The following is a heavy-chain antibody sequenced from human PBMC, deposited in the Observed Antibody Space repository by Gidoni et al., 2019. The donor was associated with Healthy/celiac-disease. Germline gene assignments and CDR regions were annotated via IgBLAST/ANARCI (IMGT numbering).Heavy chain of an antibody. Sequence: QVQLQQWGAGLLKPSETLSLTCAAYGGPISGDYWRWIRQHPGKGLEWIGEINHSGSANYNPSLKSRVTISVDTSKNQFSLKLSSVTAADTAVYYCARVRRCSGGSCYSSVAGKFFDYWGQGTLVTVSS. CDR1: GGPISGDY. CDR3: ARVRRCSGGSCYSSVAGKFFDY. CDR2: INHSGSA. D-gene: IGHD2-15*01. J-gene: IGHJ4*02. V-gene: IGHV4-34*01.